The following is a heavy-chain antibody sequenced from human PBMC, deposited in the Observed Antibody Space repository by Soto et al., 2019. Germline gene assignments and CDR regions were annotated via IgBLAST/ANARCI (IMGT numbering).Heavy chain of an antibody. CDR2: IYFSGSA. Sequence: ETLSLTCTVSGGSITSYYWSWIRQPPGKGLEWIGYIYFSGSANYNPSLKSRVTISVDTSKNQFSLKLSSVTAADTAVYYCARRYSGYGDYWGQGTLVTVSS. CDR3: ARRYSGYGDY. J-gene: IGHJ4*02. CDR1: GGSITSYY. V-gene: IGHV4-59*08. D-gene: IGHD5-12*01.